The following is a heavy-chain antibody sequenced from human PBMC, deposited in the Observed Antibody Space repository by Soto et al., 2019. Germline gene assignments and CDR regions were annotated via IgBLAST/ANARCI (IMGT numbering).Heavy chain of an antibody. D-gene: IGHD3-22*01. V-gene: IGHV5-51*01. CDR3: ARPIGALSTTDFTY. CDR1: GYHFTNYW. CDR2: IYPSDSDT. Sequence: GESLKISCKGSGYHFTNYWIGWVRQMPGKGLERMGFIYPSDSDTRYSPSLQGQVTISADKSISTAYLQWSSLKASDTAMYYCARPIGALSTTDFTYWGQGTLVTVSS. J-gene: IGHJ4*02.